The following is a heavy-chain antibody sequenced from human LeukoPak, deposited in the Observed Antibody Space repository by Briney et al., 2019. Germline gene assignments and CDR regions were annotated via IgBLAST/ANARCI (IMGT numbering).Heavy chain of an antibody. V-gene: IGHV1-8*01. CDR1: GYTFTSYD. CDR3: ARSTFNSVNLDY. CDR2: MNPNSGNT. Sequence: ASVKVSCKASGYTFTSYDINWVRQATGQGLEWMGWMNPNSGNTGYAQKFLGRVTMTRNTSISTAYMELSSLRSEDTAVYYCARSTFNSVNLDYWGQGTLVTVSS. J-gene: IGHJ4*02. D-gene: IGHD4-23*01.